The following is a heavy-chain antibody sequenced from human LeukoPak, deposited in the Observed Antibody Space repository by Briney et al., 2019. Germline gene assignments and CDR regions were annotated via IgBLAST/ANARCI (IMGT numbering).Heavy chain of an antibody. CDR2: ISSSSSTI. CDR3: ARKYYYDSSGYPVAFDI. CDR1: GFTFSTYS. J-gene: IGHJ3*02. V-gene: IGHV3-48*04. D-gene: IGHD3-22*01. Sequence: SGGSLRLSCAASGFTFSTYSMNWVRQAPGKGLEWISYISSSSSTIYYADSVKGRFTIPRDNAKNSLYLQMNSLRAEDTAVYYCARKYYYDSSGYPVAFDIWGQGTMVTVSS.